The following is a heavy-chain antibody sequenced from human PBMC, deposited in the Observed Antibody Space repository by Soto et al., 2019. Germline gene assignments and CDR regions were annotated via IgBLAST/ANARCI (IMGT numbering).Heavy chain of an antibody. Sequence: ASVKVSCTSSGYTFTRYPLHWLSQAPGQRFEWMGWINLNSDGTNYAQKFRGRVTMTRDTSISTAYMELSRLRSDDTAVYYCARSRYSYGYSAYWGQGTLVTVSS. CDR2: INLNSDGT. CDR3: ARSRYSYGYSAY. D-gene: IGHD5-18*01. CDR1: GYTFTRYP. V-gene: IGHV1-2*02. J-gene: IGHJ4*02.